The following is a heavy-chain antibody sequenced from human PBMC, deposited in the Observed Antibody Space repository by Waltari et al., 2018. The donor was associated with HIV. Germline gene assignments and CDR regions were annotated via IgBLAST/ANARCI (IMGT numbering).Heavy chain of an antibody. Sequence: QVKLQESGPGLVKPLETLSLTCTVSGGSLGSYYWSWIRQPPGKGLEWIGYIYYSGSTNSNPSLKSRVTISVDTSKNQFSLNLTSVTAADTAVYYCARGGVVTTYDYWGQGTLVTVSS. D-gene: IGHD2-21*02. CDR3: ARGGVVTTYDY. CDR1: GGSLGSYY. V-gene: IGHV4-59*01. CDR2: IYYSGST. J-gene: IGHJ4*02.